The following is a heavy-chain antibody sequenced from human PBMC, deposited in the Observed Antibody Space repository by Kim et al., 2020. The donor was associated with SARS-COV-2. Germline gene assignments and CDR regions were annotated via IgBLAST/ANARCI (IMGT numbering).Heavy chain of an antibody. J-gene: IGHJ4*02. CDR2: ISSNGGST. CDR1: GFTFSSYT. CDR3: AREGGSGSYYTY. D-gene: IGHD3-10*01. Sequence: GGSLRLSCAASGFTFSSYTMHWVRQAPGKGLEYVSAISSNGGSTYYANSVKGRFIISRANSKNTLYLQMGSLRAEDMAVYYCAREGGSGSYYTYRGQGNL. V-gene: IGHV3-64*01.